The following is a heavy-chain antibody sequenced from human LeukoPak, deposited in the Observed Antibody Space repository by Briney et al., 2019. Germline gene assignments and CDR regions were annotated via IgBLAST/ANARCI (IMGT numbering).Heavy chain of an antibody. CDR3: AKDLKRWQQLRWFDP. Sequence: PGGSLRLSCAASGFTFSSYAMSWVRPAPGEGLEWVSAISGSGGSTYYADSVKGRFTISRDNSKNTLYLQMNSLRAEDTAVYYCAKDLKRWQQLRWFDPWGQGTLVTVSS. J-gene: IGHJ5*02. CDR1: GFTFSSYA. CDR2: ISGSGGST. D-gene: IGHD6-13*01. V-gene: IGHV3-23*01.